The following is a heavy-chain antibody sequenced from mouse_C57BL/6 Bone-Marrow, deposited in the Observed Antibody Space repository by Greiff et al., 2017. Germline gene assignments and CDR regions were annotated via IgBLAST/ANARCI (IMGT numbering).Heavy chain of an antibody. CDR3: ARERGYAMDY. CDR1: GYTFTSYW. J-gene: IGHJ4*01. CDR2: IDPSDSYT. V-gene: IGHV1-69*01. Sequence: VQLQQPGAELVMPGASVKLSCKASGYTFTSYWMHWVKQRPGQGLEWIGEIDPSDSYTNYNQKFKGKSTLTVDKSSSTAYMQLSSLTSEDSAVXYCARERGYAMDYWGQGTSVTVSS.